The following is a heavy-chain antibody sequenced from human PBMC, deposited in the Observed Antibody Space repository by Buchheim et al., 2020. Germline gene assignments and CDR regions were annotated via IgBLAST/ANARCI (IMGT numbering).Heavy chain of an antibody. Sequence: QVQLVQSGAEVKKPGASVKVSCKASGYTFTSYDINWVRQATGQGLEWMGWMNPNSGNTGYAQKFQGRVTMTRNTSISTAYMERSSLRSEDTAVYYCATRSRYDFWSGYLRSYYGMDVWGQGTT. V-gene: IGHV1-8*01. CDR3: ATRSRYDFWSGYLRSYYGMDV. J-gene: IGHJ6*02. CDR2: MNPNSGNT. D-gene: IGHD3-3*01. CDR1: GYTFTSYD.